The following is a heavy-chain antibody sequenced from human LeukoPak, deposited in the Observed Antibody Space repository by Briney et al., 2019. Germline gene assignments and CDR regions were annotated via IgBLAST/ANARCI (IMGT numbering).Heavy chain of an antibody. D-gene: IGHD4-11*01. CDR2: ISGSGGST. J-gene: IGHJ4*02. V-gene: IGHV3-23*01. Sequence: GGSLRLSCAASGFTFSSYAMSWVRQAPGKGLEWVSAISGSGGSTYYADSVKGRFTISRDNSKNTLYLQMSSLRAEDTAVYYCAKDSDYSIGYFDYWGQGTLVTVSS. CDR3: AKDSDYSIGYFDY. CDR1: GFTFSSYA.